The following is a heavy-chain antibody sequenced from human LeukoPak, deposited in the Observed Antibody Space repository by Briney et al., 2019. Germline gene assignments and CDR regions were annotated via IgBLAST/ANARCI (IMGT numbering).Heavy chain of an antibody. Sequence: GGSLRLSCAASGFTFSSYAMSWVRQAPGKGLEWVSAISGSGGSTYYADSVKGRFTISRDNSKNTLYLQMNSLRAEDTAVYYCARDKIDIVVVVAATGYYGMDVWGQGTTVTVSS. CDR3: ARDKIDIVVVVAATGYYGMDV. D-gene: IGHD2-15*01. CDR1: GFTFSSYA. V-gene: IGHV3-23*01. CDR2: ISGSGGST. J-gene: IGHJ6*02.